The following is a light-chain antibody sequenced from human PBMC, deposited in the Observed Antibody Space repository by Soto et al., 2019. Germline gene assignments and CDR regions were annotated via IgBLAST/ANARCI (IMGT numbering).Light chain of an antibody. CDR1: SFNIGSNT. Sequence: QSVLTQPPSASGTPGQRVTISCSGSSFNIGSNTVNWYQQLPGTAPKLLIYSNNQRPSGVPDRFSGSKSGTSASLAISGLQSEDEADYYCAAWDDSLNGRVFGTGTEVTVL. CDR3: AAWDDSLNGRV. J-gene: IGLJ1*01. CDR2: SNN. V-gene: IGLV1-44*01.